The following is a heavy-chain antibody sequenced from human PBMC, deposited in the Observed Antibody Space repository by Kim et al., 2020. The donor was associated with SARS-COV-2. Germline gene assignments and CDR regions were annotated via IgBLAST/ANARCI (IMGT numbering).Heavy chain of an antibody. CDR3: ARDRSHCSGGSCEAYWNWFDP. D-gene: IGHD2-15*01. J-gene: IGHJ5*02. CDR1: GFTFSSYG. V-gene: IGHV3-33*01. CDR2: IWYDGSNK. Sequence: GGSLRLSCAASGFTFSSYGMHWVRQAPGKGLEWVAVIWYDGSNKYYADSVKGRFTISRDNSKNTLYLQMNSLRAEDTAVYYCARDRSHCSGGSCEAYWNWFDPWGQGTLVTVSS.